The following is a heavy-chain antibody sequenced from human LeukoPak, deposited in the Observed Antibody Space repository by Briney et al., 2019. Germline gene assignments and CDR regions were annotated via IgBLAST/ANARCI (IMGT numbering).Heavy chain of an antibody. Sequence: GGSVRLSCAASGFTFSSYWMHWVRHAPGKGLGWVSGINSDGSSTSYADSVKGRFTISRDNAKNTLYLQMNSLRAEDTAVYYCARGVGYCSSTSCYWWFDPWGQGTLVTVSS. CDR1: GFTFSSYW. CDR3: ARGVGYCSSTSCYWWFDP. V-gene: IGHV3-74*01. D-gene: IGHD2-2*01. J-gene: IGHJ5*02. CDR2: INSDGSST.